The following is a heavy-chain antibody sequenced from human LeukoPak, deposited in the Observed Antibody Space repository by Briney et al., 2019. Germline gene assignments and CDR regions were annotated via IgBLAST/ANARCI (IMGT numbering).Heavy chain of an antibody. CDR3: ATYDSSVWGSPIGEDAFDI. CDR2: FDPEDGET. CDR1: GYTLTELS. V-gene: IGHV1-24*01. D-gene: IGHD3-16*01. J-gene: IGHJ3*02. Sequence: GASVKVSCKVSGYTLTELSMHWVRQAPGKGLEWMGGFDPEDGETIYAQKFQGRVTMTEDTSTDTAYMELSSLRSEDTAVYYCATYDSSVWGSPIGEDAFDIWGQGTMVTVSS.